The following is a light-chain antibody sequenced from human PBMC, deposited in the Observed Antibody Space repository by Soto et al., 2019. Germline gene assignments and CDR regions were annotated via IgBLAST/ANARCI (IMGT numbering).Light chain of an antibody. CDR1: QSVSSY. CDR3: QQFSSYPLT. Sequence: EIVLTQSPATLCLSPGERATLSCRASQSVSSYLAWYQQKPGQAPRLLIYDASSRATGIPDRFSGGGSGTDFTLTISRLEPEDFAVYYCQQFSSYPLTFGGGTKVDIK. CDR2: DAS. V-gene: IGKV3-11*01. J-gene: IGKJ4*01.